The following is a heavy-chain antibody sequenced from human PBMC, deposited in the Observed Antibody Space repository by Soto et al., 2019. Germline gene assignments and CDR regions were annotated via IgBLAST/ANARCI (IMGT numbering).Heavy chain of an antibody. V-gene: IGHV1-2*02. Sequence: ASVKVSCKASGYTFTGHYIHWVRQAPEQGPEWMGEIGPETGATRYAQKFQGRVTMTRGMSITTVYMELNNLSPDDTAVYYCGRGRSGQIVVFYWGQGTPVTVSS. CDR1: GYTFTGHY. CDR2: IGPETGAT. D-gene: IGHD1-26*01. J-gene: IGHJ4*02. CDR3: GRGRSGQIVVFY.